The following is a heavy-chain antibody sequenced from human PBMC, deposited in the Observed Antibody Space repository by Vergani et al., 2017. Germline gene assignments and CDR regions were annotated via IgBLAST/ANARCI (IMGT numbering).Heavy chain of an antibody. CDR1: GGTFSSYA. CDR2: ISGSGGST. D-gene: IGHD6-19*01. V-gene: IGHV3-23*04. J-gene: IGHJ4*02. CDR3: AKDSYVAVAGTFDY. Sequence: VQLVQSGAEVKKPGSSVKVSCKASGGTFSSYAMSWVRQAPGKGLEWVSAISGSGGSTYYADSVKGRFTISRDNSKNTLYLQMNSLRAEDTAVYYCAKDSYVAVAGTFDYWGQGTLVTVSS.